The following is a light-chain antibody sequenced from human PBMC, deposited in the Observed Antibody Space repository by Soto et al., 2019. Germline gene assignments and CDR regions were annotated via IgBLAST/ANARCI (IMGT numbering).Light chain of an antibody. CDR2: GNS. CDR1: SSNIGAGYD. J-gene: IGLJ7*01. Sequence: QSVLTQPPSVSGAPGQRVTISCTGSSSNIGAGYDVHWYQQLPGTAPKLLIYGNSNRPSGVPDRFSGSKSGTSASLAITGLKAEDEADYYCQSYDSSLSGAVFGGATQLTVL. V-gene: IGLV1-40*01. CDR3: QSYDSSLSGAV.